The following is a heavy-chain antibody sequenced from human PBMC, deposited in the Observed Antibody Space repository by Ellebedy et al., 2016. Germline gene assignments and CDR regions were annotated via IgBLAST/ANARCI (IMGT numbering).Heavy chain of an antibody. CDR3: ARDAGYCSSTSCYTLRRFDY. CDR1: GGTFSSYA. J-gene: IGHJ4*02. CDR2: IIPIFGTA. Sequence: SVKVSXXASGGTFSSYAISWVRQAPGQGLEWMGGIIPIFGTANYAQKFQGRVTITADESTSTAYMELSSLRSEDTAVYYCARDAGYCSSTSCYTLRRFDYWGQGTLVTVSS. D-gene: IGHD2-2*02. V-gene: IGHV1-69*13.